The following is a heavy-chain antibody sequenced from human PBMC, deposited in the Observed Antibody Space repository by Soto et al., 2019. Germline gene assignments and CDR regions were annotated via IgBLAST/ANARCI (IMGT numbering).Heavy chain of an antibody. CDR1: GFTFRSYW. J-gene: IGHJ1*01. CDR3: ARGAVAGNEVPGD. D-gene: IGHD6-19*01. V-gene: IGHV3-7*05. CDR2: ISLDGSEK. Sequence: EGQLMESGGGLVQPGGSLRLSCQVSGFTFRSYWMTWVRRAPGKGLEWVTNISLDGSEKYYADAVKGRFTISRDNAKNSLHLDLRDHSANDTAANYCARGAVAGNEVPGDWGQGTLVTVSS.